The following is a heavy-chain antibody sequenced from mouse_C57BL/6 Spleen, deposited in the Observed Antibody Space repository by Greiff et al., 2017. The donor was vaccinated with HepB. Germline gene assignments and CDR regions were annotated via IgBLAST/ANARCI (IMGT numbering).Heavy chain of an antibody. Sequence: DVKLQESGPGLVKPSQSLSLTCSVPGYSITSGYYWNWIRQFPGNKLEWMGYISYDGSNNYNPSLKNRISITRDTSKNQFFLKLNSVTTEDTATYYCARGDGYYYYAMDYWGQGTSVTVSS. CDR2: ISYDGSN. D-gene: IGHD2-3*01. J-gene: IGHJ4*01. CDR3: ARGDGYYYYAMDY. V-gene: IGHV3-6*01. CDR1: GYSITSGYY.